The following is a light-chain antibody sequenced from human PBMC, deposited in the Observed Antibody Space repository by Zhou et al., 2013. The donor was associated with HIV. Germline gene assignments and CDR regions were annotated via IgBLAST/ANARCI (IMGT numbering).Light chain of an antibody. CDR1: QSVSSN. CDR2: GAS. Sequence: EIVMTQSPATLSVFPGERATLSCRASQSVSSNLAWYHQKPGQAPRLLIYGASTRATGIPARFSGSGSGTEFTLTISSLQSEDFAVYYCQQYNNWPPYSFGQGTKLEI. CDR3: QQYNNWPPYS. J-gene: IGKJ2*03. V-gene: IGKV3-15*01.